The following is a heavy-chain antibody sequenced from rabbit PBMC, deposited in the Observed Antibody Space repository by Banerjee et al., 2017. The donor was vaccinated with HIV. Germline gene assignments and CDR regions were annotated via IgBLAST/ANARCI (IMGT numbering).Heavy chain of an antibody. V-gene: IGHV1S43*01. CDR2: IYTTSGST. CDR3: ARGGNYAGDGYDL. CDR1: GIDFSSYYR. Sequence: QQQLEESGGGLVKPGGTLTLTCKASGIDFSSYYRMCWVRQAPGRGLGLIACIYTTSGSTGYASWVNGRLTISRRTSLTAVDLQMTSLTAADTATYCCARGGNYAGDGYDLWGPGTLVTAS. J-gene: IGHJ4*01. D-gene: IGHD4-2*01.